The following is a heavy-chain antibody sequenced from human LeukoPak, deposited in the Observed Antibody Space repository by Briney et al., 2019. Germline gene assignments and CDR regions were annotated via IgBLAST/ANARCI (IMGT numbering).Heavy chain of an antibody. J-gene: IGHJ4*02. Sequence: GGSLRLSCAASGFTFSSYWMNWVRQAPGKGLVWVSRIASDGSSTTYADSVKGRFSISRDNSKNMLYLQMNSLRAEDTAVYYCAKDLGYYYDSSGYYYFDYWGQGALVTVSS. CDR3: AKDLGYYYDSSGYYYFDY. V-gene: IGHV3-74*01. CDR2: IASDGSST. D-gene: IGHD3-22*01. CDR1: GFTFSSYW.